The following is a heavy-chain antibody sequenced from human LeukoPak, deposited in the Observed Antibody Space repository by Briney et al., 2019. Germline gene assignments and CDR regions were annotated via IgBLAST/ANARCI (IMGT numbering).Heavy chain of an antibody. CDR3: ARHVVGGTSYYMDV. CDR2: IYLDDSET. V-gene: IGHV5-51*01. Sequence: GESLKISCKGSGYKFTNYWIGWVRQMPGKGLEWMGIIYLDDSETRYNPSLENQVSISADKSIRTAYLQWSSLRASDTATYYCARHVVGGTSYYMDVWGQGTTVIVSS. CDR1: GYKFTNYW. D-gene: IGHD2-15*01. J-gene: IGHJ6*03.